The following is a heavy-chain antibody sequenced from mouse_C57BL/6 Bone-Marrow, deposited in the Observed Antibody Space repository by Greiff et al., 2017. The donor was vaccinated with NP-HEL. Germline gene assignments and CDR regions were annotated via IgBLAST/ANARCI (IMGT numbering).Heavy chain of an antibody. CDR1: GYTFTDYE. CDR2: IEPETGGT. V-gene: IGHV1-15*01. CDR3: TRHYLGV. J-gene: IGHJ1*03. Sequence: QVQLQHSGAELVRPGASVTLSCKASGYTFTDYEMHWVKQTPVHGLEWIGAIEPETGGTAYNQKFKGKAILTADKSSSTAYMERRSLTSEDSAVYYCTRHYLGVWGTGTTVTVSS.